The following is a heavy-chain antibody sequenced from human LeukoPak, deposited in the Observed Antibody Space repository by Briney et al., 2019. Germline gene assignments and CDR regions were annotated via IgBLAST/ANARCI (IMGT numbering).Heavy chain of an antibody. CDR3: AKEMPRGSWYFDY. V-gene: IGHV3-30*18. CDR1: GFTFSSYG. J-gene: IGHJ4*02. CDR2: ISYDGSNK. Sequence: GGSLRLSCAASGFTFSSYGMHWVRQAPGKGLEWVAVISYDGSNKYYADSVKGRFTISRDNSKNTLYLQMNSLRAEDTAVYYCAKEMPRGSWYFDYWGQGTLVTVSS. D-gene: IGHD6-13*01.